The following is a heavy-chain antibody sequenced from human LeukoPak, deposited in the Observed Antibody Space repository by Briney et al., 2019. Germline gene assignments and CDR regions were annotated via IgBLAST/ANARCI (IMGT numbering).Heavy chain of an antibody. CDR2: IGGRDGST. V-gene: IGHV3-23*01. Sequence: GGSLRLSCAASGFTFSSYGMSWVRQAPGKGLEWVSAIGGRDGSTYYADSVKGRFTISRDNSKNTLYVQMNSLRAEDTAVYYCAKGHYYDSGSLDYWGQGTLVTVSS. J-gene: IGHJ4*02. D-gene: IGHD3-10*01. CDR3: AKGHYYDSGSLDY. CDR1: GFTFSSYG.